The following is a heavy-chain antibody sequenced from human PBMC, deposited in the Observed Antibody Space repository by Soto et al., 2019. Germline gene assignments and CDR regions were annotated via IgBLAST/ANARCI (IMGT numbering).Heavy chain of an antibody. J-gene: IGHJ6*03. D-gene: IGHD4-4*01. Sequence: GGSLRLSCAASGFTFSDYYMSWIRQAPGKGLEWVSYISSSGSTIYYADSVKGRFTISRDNAKNSLYLQMNSLRAEDTAVYYCASSGHYSNYGSAYYYYYMDVWGKGTTVTVSS. CDR2: ISSSGSTI. V-gene: IGHV3-11*01. CDR3: ASSGHYSNYGSAYYYYYMDV. CDR1: GFTFSDYY.